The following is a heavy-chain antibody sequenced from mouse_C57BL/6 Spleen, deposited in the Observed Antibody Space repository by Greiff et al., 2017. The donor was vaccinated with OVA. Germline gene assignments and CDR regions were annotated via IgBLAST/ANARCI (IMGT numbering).Heavy chain of an antibody. CDR2: IDPSDSYT. D-gene: IGHD3-2*02. CDR3: ARARDSSGYDYFDY. Sequence: VKLQQPGAELVKPGASVKLSCKASGYTFTSYWMQWVKQRPGQGLEWIGEIDPSDSYTNSNQKFKGKATLTVDTSSSTAYMQLSSLTSEDSAVYYCARARDSSGYDYFDYWGQGTTLTVSS. V-gene: IGHV1-50*01. CDR1: GYTFTSYW. J-gene: IGHJ2*01.